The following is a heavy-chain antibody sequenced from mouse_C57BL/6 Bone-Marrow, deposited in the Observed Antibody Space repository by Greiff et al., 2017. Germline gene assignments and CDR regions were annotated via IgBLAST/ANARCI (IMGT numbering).Heavy chain of an antibody. Sequence: VKLLESGPGLVAPSQSLSITCTVSGFSLTSYGVSWVRQPPGKGLEWLGVIWGDGGTNYHSALISRLSIRKDNSYSQVFLKLNSLQTDDTATYYCASYGWYFDVWGTGTTVTVSS. CDR3: ASYGWYFDV. D-gene: IGHD1-1*01. CDR2: IWGDGGT. J-gene: IGHJ1*03. V-gene: IGHV2-3*01. CDR1: GFSLTSYG.